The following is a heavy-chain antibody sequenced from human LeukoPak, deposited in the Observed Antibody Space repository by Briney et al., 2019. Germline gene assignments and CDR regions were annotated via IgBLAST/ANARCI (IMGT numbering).Heavy chain of an antibody. CDR3: AELGITMIGGV. V-gene: IGHV3-23*01. D-gene: IGHD3-10*02. Sequence: GGSLRLSCAASGFTFSTYNMNWVRQAPGKGLEWLSGITAGGSSYYADSVKGRFTISRDNSQNTVSLQMNSLRAEDTAVYYCAELGITMIGGVWGKGTTVTISS. CDR2: ITAGGSS. J-gene: IGHJ6*04. CDR1: GFTFSTYN.